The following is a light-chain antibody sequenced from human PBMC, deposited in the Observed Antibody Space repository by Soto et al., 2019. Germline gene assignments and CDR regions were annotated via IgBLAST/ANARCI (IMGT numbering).Light chain of an antibody. CDR3: QQYNSYSRT. CDR1: QSISSW. Sequence: DIQMTQSPSTLSASVVYRVTITCRASQSISSWLAWYQQKPGKAPKLLIYDASSLESGVPSRFSGSGSGTEFTLTISSLQPDDFATYYCQQYNSYSRTFGQGTKVDI. CDR2: DAS. V-gene: IGKV1-5*01. J-gene: IGKJ1*01.